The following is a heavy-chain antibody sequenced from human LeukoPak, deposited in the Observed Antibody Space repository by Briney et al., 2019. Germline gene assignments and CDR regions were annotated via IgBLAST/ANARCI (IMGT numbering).Heavy chain of an antibody. CDR1: GGTFSSYA. V-gene: IGHV1-69*13. J-gene: IGHJ4*02. Sequence: SVKVSCKASGGTFSSYAISWVRQAPGQGLEWMGGIIPIFGTANYAQKFQGRVTITADESTSTAYMELSSLRSEDTAVYYCARGSSPSGGSPIPYYFDYWGQGTLVTVSS. D-gene: IGHD1-26*01. CDR3: ARGSSPSGGSPIPYYFDY. CDR2: IIPIFGTA.